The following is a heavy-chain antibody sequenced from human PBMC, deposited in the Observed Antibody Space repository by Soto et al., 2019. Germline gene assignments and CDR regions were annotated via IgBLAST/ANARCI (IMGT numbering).Heavy chain of an antibody. D-gene: IGHD3-10*01. J-gene: IGHJ5*02. Sequence: GPGPGGSSETLSLTCTVSGGSISRYYWSWIRQPAGKGLEWIGRIYTSGSTNYNPSLKSLVTMSVDTSKNQFSLKLSSVSAADTFVYYCARVSMVRGVIWLDPWGQGTLVTVSS. V-gene: IGHV4-4*07. CDR2: IYTSGST. CDR3: ARVSMVRGVIWLDP. CDR1: GGSISRYY.